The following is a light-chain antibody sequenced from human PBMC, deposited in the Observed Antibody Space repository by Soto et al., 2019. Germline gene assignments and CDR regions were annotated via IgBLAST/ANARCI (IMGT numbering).Light chain of an antibody. V-gene: IGLV1-47*01. Sequence: QSVLTQPPSVSGTPGQRVTISCSGSSSNIGSNYVYWYQQLPGTAPKVFIYRNNQRPSGVPDRFSGSKSGTSASLAISGLRSEDEADYYCAAWDDSLTSRLFGGGTKVTVL. CDR3: AAWDDSLTSRL. CDR1: SSNIGSNY. CDR2: RNN. J-gene: IGLJ3*02.